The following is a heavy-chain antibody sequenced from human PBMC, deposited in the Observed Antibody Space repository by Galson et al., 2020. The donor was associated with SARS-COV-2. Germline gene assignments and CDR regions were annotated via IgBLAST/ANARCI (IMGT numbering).Heavy chain of an antibody. J-gene: IGHJ4*02. CDR3: VPHYYDSSGDYYFQFCGY. CDR1: GGSFSGYY. Sequence: ETSETLSLTCAVYGGSFSGYYWSWIRQPPGKGMEWIGEINHSGSTNYNPSLKSRVTISVDTSKNQFSLKLSSVTAADTAVYYCVPHYYDSSGDYYFQFCGYWGQGTLVTGSS. V-gene: IGHV4-34*01. CDR2: INHSGST. D-gene: IGHD3-22*01.